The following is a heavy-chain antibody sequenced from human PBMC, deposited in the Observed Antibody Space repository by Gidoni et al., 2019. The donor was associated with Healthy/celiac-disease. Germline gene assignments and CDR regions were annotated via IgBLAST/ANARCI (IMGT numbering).Heavy chain of an antibody. V-gene: IGHV1-69*01. CDR3: ARDIRRYCSGGSCPYYYGMDV. Sequence: QVQLVQSGAEVKKPGSSVKVSCKASGGTFSSYAISWGRQAPGQGLEWMGGIIPIFGTANYAQKFQGRVTITADESTSTAYMELSSLRSEDTAVYYCARDIRRYCSGGSCPYYYGMDVWGQGTTVTVSS. CDR1: GGTFSSYA. D-gene: IGHD2-15*01. J-gene: IGHJ6*02. CDR2: IIPIFGTA.